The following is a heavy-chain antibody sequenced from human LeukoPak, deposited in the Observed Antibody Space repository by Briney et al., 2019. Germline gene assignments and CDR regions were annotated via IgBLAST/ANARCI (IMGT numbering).Heavy chain of an antibody. V-gene: IGHV1-2*02. CDR2: INPNSGAT. D-gene: IGHD3-10*01. CDR3: ARGLTAMVRGVNDWFDP. Sequence: ASVKVSCKASGYTFTVNYIHWVRQAPGQGLEWMGWINPNSGATNYAQKFQGRVTMTRDTSISTAYMELSRLRSDDAAVHYCARGLTAMVRGVNDWFDPWGQGTLVTVSS. CDR1: GYTFTVNY. J-gene: IGHJ5*02.